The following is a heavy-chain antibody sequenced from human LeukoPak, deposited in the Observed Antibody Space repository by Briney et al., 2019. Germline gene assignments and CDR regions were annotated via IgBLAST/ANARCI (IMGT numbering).Heavy chain of an antibody. D-gene: IGHD3-22*01. Sequence: PGGSLRLSCAASGFTFSSYGMHWVRQAPGKGLEWVAVISYDGSNKYYADSVKGRFTISRDNSKNTLYLQMNSLRAEDTAVYYCAKDSGGDYYDSLEYFQNWGQGTLVTVSS. CDR1: GFTFSSYG. J-gene: IGHJ1*01. CDR3: AKDSGGDYYDSLEYFQN. CDR2: ISYDGSNK. V-gene: IGHV3-30*18.